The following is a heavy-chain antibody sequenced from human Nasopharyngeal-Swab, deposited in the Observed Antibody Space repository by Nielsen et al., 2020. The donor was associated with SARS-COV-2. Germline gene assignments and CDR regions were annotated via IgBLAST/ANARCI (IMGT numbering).Heavy chain of an antibody. J-gene: IGHJ4*02. CDR2: LYWDDDN. D-gene: IGHD6-19*01. V-gene: IGHV2-5*02. CDR3: VHSTGWRLDY. Sequence: SGPTLLQPSQTLTLTCTFSGFSVSPSTGGVSWVRQLPGKSLEWLALLYWDDDNRYNPSLKNRNTITSDTSKNQVVLTVTNMDPVDTATYHCVHSTGWRLDYWGQGTLVTVSS. CDR1: GFSVSPSTGG.